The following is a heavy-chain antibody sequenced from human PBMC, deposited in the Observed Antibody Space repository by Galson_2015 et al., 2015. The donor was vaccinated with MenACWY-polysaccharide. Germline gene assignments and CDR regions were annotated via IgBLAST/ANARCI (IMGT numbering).Heavy chain of an antibody. J-gene: IGHJ4*02. D-gene: IGHD6-19*01. CDR3: AKDERSVWFGIFDY. Sequence: SLRLSCAASGFTFSSYAMSWVRQAPGKGLEWVSAISGRGGSTYYADSVRGRFTISRDNSKNTLYLQMNSLRAEDTAIYYCAKDERSVWFGIFDYWGQGILVTVSS. CDR1: GFTFSSYA. V-gene: IGHV3-23*01. CDR2: ISGRGGST.